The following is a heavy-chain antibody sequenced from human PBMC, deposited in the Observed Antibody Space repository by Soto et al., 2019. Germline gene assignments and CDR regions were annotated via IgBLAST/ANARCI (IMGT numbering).Heavy chain of an antibody. D-gene: IGHD5-18*01. CDR2: ISGSGGST. J-gene: IGHJ6*02. V-gene: IGHV3-23*01. Sequence: PGGSLRLSCAASGFTFSIYSMSWVRQAPGKGLEWVSAISGSGGSTYYADSVKGRFTISRDNSKNTLYLQMNSLRAEDTAVYYCAKGYSYGLFVETYYYYYGMDVWGQGTTVTVSS. CDR3: AKGYSYGLFVETYYYYYGMDV. CDR1: GFTFSIYS.